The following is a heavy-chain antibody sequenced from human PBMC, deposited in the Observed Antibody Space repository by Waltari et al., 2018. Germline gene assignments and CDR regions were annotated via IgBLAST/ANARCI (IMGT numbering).Heavy chain of an antibody. J-gene: IGHJ5*01. CDR1: GFTFSSFS. CDR2: IGLGGGPV. CDR3: ARGSAAGIAS. Sequence: EVQLVESGGGLVQPGGSLRLSCAASGFTFSSFSMHWVRQGPGKGLEWISYIGLGGGPVHYADSVKGRFTIFRDNDKNSLYLEMNSLRAEDTGLYYCARGSAAGIASWGQGTLVTVSS. D-gene: IGHD6-13*01. V-gene: IGHV3-48*01.